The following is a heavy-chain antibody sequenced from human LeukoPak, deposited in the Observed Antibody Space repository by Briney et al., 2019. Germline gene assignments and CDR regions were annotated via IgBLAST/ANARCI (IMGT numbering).Heavy chain of an antibody. V-gene: IGHV1-2*02. CDR3: ARNWNQGRYYYYYMDA. J-gene: IGHJ6*03. CDR2: INPNSGGT. D-gene: IGHD1-14*01. CDR1: GYTFTGYY. Sequence: GASVKVSCKASGYTFTGYYMHWVRQAPGQGLEWMGWINPNSGGTNYAQQFQGRVTMSRDTSISTTYMELNRLRSDDTAVYYCARNWNQGRYYYYYMDAWGKGTTVTVSS.